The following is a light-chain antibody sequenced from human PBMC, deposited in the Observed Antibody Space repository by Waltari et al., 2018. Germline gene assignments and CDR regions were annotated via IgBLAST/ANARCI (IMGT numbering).Light chain of an antibody. Sequence: SSELTQDPVVSVALGQTVRITCQGDSHRRYHVSWYQQKPGQAPVLVIYGQNNRPSGIADRFSGSTSGNTASLTITGAQAEDEADYYCDSRDSSGNHEVFGGGTKLTVL. CDR2: GQN. V-gene: IGLV3-19*01. CDR3: DSRDSSGNHEV. CDR1: SHRRYH. J-gene: IGLJ2*01.